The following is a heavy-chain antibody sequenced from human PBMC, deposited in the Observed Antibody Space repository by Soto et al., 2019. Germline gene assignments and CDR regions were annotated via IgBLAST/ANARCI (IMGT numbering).Heavy chain of an antibody. Sequence: EVQLLESGGGLVQPGGSLRLSCAASGFTFSSYAMSWVRQAPGKGLEWVSAISGSGGSTYYADSVKGRFTISRDNSKNTLYLQMNSLRAEDTAVYYCAKVKRYCSGGSCYAVYYYYYKDVWGKGTTVTVSS. D-gene: IGHD2-15*01. CDR3: AKVKRYCSGGSCYAVYYYYYKDV. CDR1: GFTFSSYA. V-gene: IGHV3-23*01. CDR2: ISGSGGST. J-gene: IGHJ6*03.